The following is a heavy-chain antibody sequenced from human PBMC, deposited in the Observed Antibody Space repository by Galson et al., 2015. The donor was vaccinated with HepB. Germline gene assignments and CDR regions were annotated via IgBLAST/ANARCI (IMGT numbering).Heavy chain of an antibody. CDR1: GGTFSSYA. Sequence: SVKVSCKASGGTFSSYAISWVRQAPGQGLEWMGGIIPIFGTANYAQKFQGRVTITADESTSTAYMELSSLRSEDTAVYYCARDNVDIVATDGNYYYGMDVWGQGTTVTVSS. D-gene: IGHD5-12*01. CDR3: ARDNVDIVATDGNYYYGMDV. J-gene: IGHJ6*02. CDR2: IIPIFGTA. V-gene: IGHV1-69*13.